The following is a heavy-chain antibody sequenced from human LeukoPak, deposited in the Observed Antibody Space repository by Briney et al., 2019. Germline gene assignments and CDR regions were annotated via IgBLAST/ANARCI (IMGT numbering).Heavy chain of an antibody. CDR3: ARRYCSDGSCYSSLDF. D-gene: IGHD2-15*01. V-gene: IGHV4-59*08. CDR1: GXSISSYY. J-gene: IGHJ4*02. CDR2: IYSSGST. Sequence: SETLSLTCTVSGXSISSYYWSWIRQPPGKGLEWIGYIYSSGSTTYNPSLKSRVTISVDTSKNQFSLKLSSVTAADTAVYYCARRYCSDGSCYSSLDFWGQGTLVTVSS.